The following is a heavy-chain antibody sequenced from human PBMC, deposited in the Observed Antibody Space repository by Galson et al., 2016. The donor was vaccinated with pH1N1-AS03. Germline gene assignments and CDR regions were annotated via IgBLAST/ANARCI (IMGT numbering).Heavy chain of an antibody. CDR3: ARQVRDDYNNYFDY. J-gene: IGHJ4*02. Sequence: QSGAEVKKPGESLKISCKTSGYIFTSYWVAWVRHTPGKGLEWMGIIYPGDSDTRYSPSFQGQVTISADRSINTAYLQWSSLMASDTAIFYCARQVRDDYNNYFDYWGQGILVTVSS. D-gene: IGHD5-24*01. CDR1: GYIFTSYW. CDR2: IYPGDSDT. V-gene: IGHV5-51*01.